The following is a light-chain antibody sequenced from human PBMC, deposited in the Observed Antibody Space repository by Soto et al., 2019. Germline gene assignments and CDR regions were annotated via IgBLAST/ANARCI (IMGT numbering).Light chain of an antibody. Sequence: QSVLTQPPSVSGAPGQRVTISCTGSSSNIGAGYDVHWYQQLPGTAPKLLIYGNSNRPSGVPDRFSGSKSGTSASLAITGLQAEDEADYYCQSYDSTHEVVFGGGTKLTVL. J-gene: IGLJ2*01. CDR3: QSYDSTHEVV. V-gene: IGLV1-40*01. CDR2: GNS. CDR1: SSNIGAGYD.